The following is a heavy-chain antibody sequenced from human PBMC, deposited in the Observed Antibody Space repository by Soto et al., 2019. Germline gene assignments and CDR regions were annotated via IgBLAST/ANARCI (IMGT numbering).Heavy chain of an antibody. V-gene: IGHV3-23*01. CDR3: AKGIVVVPAAMSV. D-gene: IGHD2-2*01. Sequence: GGSLRLSCAASGFTFSSYGMHWVRQAPGKGLEWDSAISGSGGSTYYADSVNGRFTISRDNSKNTLYLQMNSLRAEDTAVYYCAKGIVVVPAAMSVWGKGTTVTVSS. CDR1: GFTFSSYG. J-gene: IGHJ6*04. CDR2: ISGSGGST.